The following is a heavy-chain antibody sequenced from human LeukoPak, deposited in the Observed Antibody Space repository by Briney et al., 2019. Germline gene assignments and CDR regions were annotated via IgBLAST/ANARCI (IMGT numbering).Heavy chain of an antibody. CDR3: ASSDSWYRFDY. CDR1: GDSISGSYYY. Sequence: PSETLSLTCTVSGDSISGSYYYWGWIRQSPGRGLEWIGTIYYSGNTYYNPSLKSRVTISVDKSRNHFSLKLSSVTAADTAVYYCASSDSWYRFDYWGQGTLVTVPS. J-gene: IGHJ4*02. CDR2: IYYSGNT. D-gene: IGHD6-13*01. V-gene: IGHV4-39*01.